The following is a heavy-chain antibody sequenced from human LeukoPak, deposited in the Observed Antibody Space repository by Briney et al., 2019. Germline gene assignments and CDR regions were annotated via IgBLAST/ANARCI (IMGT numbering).Heavy chain of an antibody. V-gene: IGHV3-7*01. D-gene: IGHD5-12*01. CDR3: VRDRDSGYDSLYYYYYMDV. CDR1: GFTFNRYW. Sequence: GGSLRLSCVAPGFTFNRYWMSWVRQAPGKGLEWVANIKQDGSEENYVDSVRGRFTISRDNAKNSLYLQVNSLRAEDSALYYCVRDRDSGYDSLYYYYYMDVWGRGTTVTVSS. J-gene: IGHJ6*03. CDR2: IKQDGSEE.